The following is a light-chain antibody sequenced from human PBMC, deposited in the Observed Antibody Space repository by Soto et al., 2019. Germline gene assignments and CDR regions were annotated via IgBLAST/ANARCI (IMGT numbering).Light chain of an antibody. CDR2: GAS. J-gene: IGKJ2*01. CDR1: QXVSSXX. V-gene: IGKV3-20*01. Sequence: EIVLTQSPGTLSLSPGEXXXXXXXASQXVSSXXXAWYQQKPGQAPRLLIYGASSRATGIPDRFSGSGSGTDFTLTISRLXPXXXXXXXXXXXXXXPXXTFGQGTKLEIK. CDR3: XXXXXXPXXT.